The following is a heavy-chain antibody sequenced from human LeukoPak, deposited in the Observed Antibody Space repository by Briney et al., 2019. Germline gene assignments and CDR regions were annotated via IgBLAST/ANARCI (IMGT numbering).Heavy chain of an antibody. Sequence: PGGSLRLSCAASGFTFSPFWMHWVRQAPGKGLVWVSGINSGGITTTYADSVKGRFTISRDNPKNTLYLQMNSLRAEDTAVYYCARGRYYGMDVWGQGTTVTVSS. CDR1: GFTFSPFW. CDR2: INSGGITT. V-gene: IGHV3-74*01. J-gene: IGHJ6*02. CDR3: ARGRYYGMDV.